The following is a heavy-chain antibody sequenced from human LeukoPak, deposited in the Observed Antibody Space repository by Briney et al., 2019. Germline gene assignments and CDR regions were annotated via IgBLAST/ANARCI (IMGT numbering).Heavy chain of an antibody. CDR1: GFTFSSYG. CDR3: ARPFGYFDY. V-gene: IGHV3-23*01. CDR2: VSNSGGTT. Sequence: GGSLRLSCAASGFTFSSYGMHWVRQAPGKGLEWVSTVSNSGGTTYYADSVKGRFTISRDNSKNTLYLQMKSLRAEDTAVYYCARPFGYFDYWGQGTLVTVSS. J-gene: IGHJ4*02. D-gene: IGHD3-16*01.